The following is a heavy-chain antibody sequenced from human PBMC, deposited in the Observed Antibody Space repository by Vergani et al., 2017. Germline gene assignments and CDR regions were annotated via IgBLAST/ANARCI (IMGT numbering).Heavy chain of an antibody. CDR3: ARAGSYDFWSGYWY. Sequence: QVQLQESGPGLVKPSQTLSLTCTVSGGPISSGDYYWSWIHQPPGKGLEWIGYIYYSGSTYYNPSLKSRVTISVDTSKNQFSLKLSSVTAADTAVYYCARAGSYDFWSGYWYWDQGTLVTVSS. CDR2: IYYSGST. CDR1: GGPISSGDYY. J-gene: IGHJ4*02. V-gene: IGHV4-30-4*01. D-gene: IGHD3-3*01.